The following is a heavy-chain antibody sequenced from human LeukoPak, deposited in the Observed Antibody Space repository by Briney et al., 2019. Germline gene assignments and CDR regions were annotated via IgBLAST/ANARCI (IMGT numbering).Heavy chain of an antibody. D-gene: IGHD5-18*01. J-gene: IGHJ6*02. CDR3: ARDRGYSHGYGYYYYGMDV. Sequence: GGSLRLSCAASGFTVSSNYMSWVRQAPGKGLEWVSVIYSGGSTYYADSVKGRFTISRDNSKNTLYLQMNSLRAEDTAVYYCARDRGYSHGYGYYYYGMDVWGQGTTVTVSS. V-gene: IGHV3-53*01. CDR1: GFTVSSNY. CDR2: IYSGGST.